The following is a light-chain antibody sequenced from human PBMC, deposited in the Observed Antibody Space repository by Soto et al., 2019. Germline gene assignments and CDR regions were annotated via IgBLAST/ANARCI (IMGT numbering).Light chain of an antibody. Sequence: DIVLTQSPGTLSLSPGERATLSCRASQSVSNSYLAWYQQKPGQAPRLLIYGASSRATGIPDRFSGDGSGTDFTLTISRLEPEDFVVYSCQHYGPSPTWTFGQGTKVEVQ. CDR2: GAS. V-gene: IGKV3-20*01. CDR1: QSVSNSY. J-gene: IGKJ1*01. CDR3: QHYGPSPTWT.